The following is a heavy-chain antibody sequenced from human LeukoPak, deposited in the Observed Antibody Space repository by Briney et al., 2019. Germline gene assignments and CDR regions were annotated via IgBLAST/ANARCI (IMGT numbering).Heavy chain of an antibody. V-gene: IGHV4-30-4*08. J-gene: IGHJ5*02. D-gene: IGHD2-2*01. CDR3: ASTNCSRSSCFGANWFDP. Sequence: PSETLSLTCTVSGASISSGDYYWSWIRQPPGKGLEWIGSIYYSGSTFHYNPSLKSRVAISIDTSKNQFSLSLSSVTAADPAVYYCASTNCSRSSCFGANWFDPWGQGPLVTVSS. CDR2: IYYSGST. CDR1: GASISSGDYY.